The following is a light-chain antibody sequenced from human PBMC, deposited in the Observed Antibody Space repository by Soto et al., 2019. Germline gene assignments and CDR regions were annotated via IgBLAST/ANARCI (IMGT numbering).Light chain of an antibody. CDR3: QQYGGSTRT. CDR1: QSVTTQ. Sequence: IVLPQSPGTLSLSPGKRTTLSCMASQSVTTQLRWYQHKPGHAPRLIIHGASSRATGVPDRITGSGSRTDFSLSISRPEPEDFAVYSCQQYGGSTRTFGQGTKVDIK. J-gene: IGKJ1*01. V-gene: IGKV3-20*01. CDR2: GAS.